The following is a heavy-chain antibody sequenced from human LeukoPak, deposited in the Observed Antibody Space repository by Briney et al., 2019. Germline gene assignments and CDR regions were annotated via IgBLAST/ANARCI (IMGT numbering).Heavy chain of an antibody. V-gene: IGHV4-39*01. J-gene: IGHJ4*02. D-gene: IGHD4-17*01. CDR3: AVDYGDYLTYY. CDR1: GGSISSSSYY. Sequence: SETLSLTCTVSGGSISSSSYYWGWIRPPPGKGLGWIGSIYYIGSTYYNPSLKSRVTISVDTSKNQFSLKLSSVPAADTAVYYCAVDYGDYLTYYWGQGTLVTVSS. CDR2: IYYIGST.